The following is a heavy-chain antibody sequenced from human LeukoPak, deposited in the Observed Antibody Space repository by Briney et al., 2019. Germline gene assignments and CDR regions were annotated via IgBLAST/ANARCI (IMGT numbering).Heavy chain of an antibody. D-gene: IGHD2-2*01. V-gene: IGHV4-39*07. CDR1: GGSISFSTYY. Sequence: SETLSLTCTVSGGSISFSTYYWGWIRQPPGKGLDWIGSIYYSGNTYYNPSLKSRVTILVDTSKNQFSLKLSSVTAADTAVYYCARPNRRFSSTSNHFDYWGQGTLVTVSS. CDR3: ARPNRRFSSTSNHFDY. CDR2: IYYSGNT. J-gene: IGHJ4*02.